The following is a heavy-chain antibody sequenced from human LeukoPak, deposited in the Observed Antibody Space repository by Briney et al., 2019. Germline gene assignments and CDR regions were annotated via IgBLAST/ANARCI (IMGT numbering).Heavy chain of an antibody. V-gene: IGHV4-30-2*01. CDR1: GGSISSGGYY. J-gene: IGHJ4*02. CDR3: ARGKDGYNNYFDY. D-gene: IGHD5-24*01. Sequence: SETLSLTCTVSGGSISSGGYYWSWIRQPPGKGLEWIGYIYHSGSTYYNPSLKSRVTISVDRSKNQFSLKLSSVTAADTAVYYCARGKDGYNNYFDYWGQGTLVTVSS. CDR2: IYHSGST.